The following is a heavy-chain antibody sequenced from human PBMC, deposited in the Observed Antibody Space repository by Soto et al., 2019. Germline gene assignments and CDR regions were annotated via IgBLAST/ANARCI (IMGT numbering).Heavy chain of an antibody. Sequence: PGGSLRLSCAASGFTFSSYSMNWVRQAPGKGLEWVSSISSSSSYIYYADSVKGRFTISRDNAKNSLYLQMNSLRAEDTAVYYCARASYGYGYYYGMDVWGQGTTVTSP. CDR2: ISSSSSYI. CDR1: GFTFSSYS. D-gene: IGHD5-18*01. V-gene: IGHV3-21*01. CDR3: ARASYGYGYYYGMDV. J-gene: IGHJ6*02.